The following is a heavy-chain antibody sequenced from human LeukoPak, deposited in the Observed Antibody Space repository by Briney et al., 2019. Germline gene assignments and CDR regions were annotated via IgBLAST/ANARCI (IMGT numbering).Heavy chain of an antibody. CDR3: ARLAGYYYDSSAAGWFDP. J-gene: IGHJ5*02. CDR1: GGSISSSSYY. Sequence: SETLSLTCTVSGGSISSSSYYWGWIRQPPGKGLEWIGSIYYSGSTYYNPSLKSRVTISVDTSKNQFPLKLSSVTAADTAVYYCARLAGYYYDSSAAGWFDPWGQGTLVTVSS. V-gene: IGHV4-39*01. CDR2: IYYSGST. D-gene: IGHD3-22*01.